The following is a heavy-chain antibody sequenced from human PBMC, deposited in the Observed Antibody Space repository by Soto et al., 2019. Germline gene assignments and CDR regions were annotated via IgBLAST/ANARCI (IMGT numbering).Heavy chain of an antibody. CDR1: GGSFSGYY. V-gene: IGHV4-34*01. D-gene: IGHD2-15*01. Sequence: PSETLSLTCAVYGGSFSGYYWSWIRQPPGKGLEWIGEINHSGSTNYNPSLKSRVTISVDTSKNQFSLKLSSVTAADTAVYYCARHTLYCSGGSCYYGWFDPWGQGTLVTVSS. CDR2: INHSGST. CDR3: ARHTLYCSGGSCYYGWFDP. J-gene: IGHJ5*02.